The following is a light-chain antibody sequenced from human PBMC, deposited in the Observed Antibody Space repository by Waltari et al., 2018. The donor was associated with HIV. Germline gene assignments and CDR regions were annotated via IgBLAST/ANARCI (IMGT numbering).Light chain of an antibody. V-gene: IGKV1-5*03. CDR2: KAS. CDR1: QTVDRW. CDR3: QQYSTYSCT. Sequence: DIQMTQIPSFLSASVGDRVTITCRPSQTVDRWLAWYQQKPGHAPKLLIYKASSLESGGPSRFSGSGSGTEFTLTISSMQPDDFATYYCQQYSTYSCTFGQGTKLDIK. J-gene: IGKJ2*02.